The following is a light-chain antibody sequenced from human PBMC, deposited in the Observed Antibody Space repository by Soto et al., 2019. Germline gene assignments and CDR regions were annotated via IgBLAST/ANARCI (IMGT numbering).Light chain of an antibody. CDR3: AAWDASLNVVV. J-gene: IGLJ2*01. CDR2: SNN. CDR1: SSNIGSKT. V-gene: IGLV1-44*01. Sequence: QSVLTQPPSASGTPGQRVTISCSGSSSNIGSKTVNWYQQLPGTAPKHLIYSNNQRPSGVPDRFSGSKSGTSASLAISGLQSEDEADYYCAAWDASLNVVVFGGGTQQTVL.